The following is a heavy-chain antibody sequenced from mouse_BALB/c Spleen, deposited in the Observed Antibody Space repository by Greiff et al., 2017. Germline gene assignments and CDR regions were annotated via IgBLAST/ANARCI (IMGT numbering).Heavy chain of an antibody. J-gene: IGHJ3*01. D-gene: IGHD2-2*01. CDR3: ARSNYGYDVGFAY. Sequence: EVKVVESGGGLVQPGGSRKLSCAASGFTFSSFGMHWVRQAPEKGLEWVAYISSGSSTIYYADTVKGRFTISRDNPKNTLFLQMTSLRSEDTAMYYCARSNYGYDVGFAYWGQGTLVTVSA. CDR2: ISSGSSTI. V-gene: IGHV5-17*02. CDR1: GFTFSSFG.